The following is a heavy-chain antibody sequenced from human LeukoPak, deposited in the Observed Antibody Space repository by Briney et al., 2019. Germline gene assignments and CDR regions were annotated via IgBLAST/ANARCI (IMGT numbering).Heavy chain of an antibody. J-gene: IGHJ4*02. V-gene: IGHV1-24*01. Sequence: ASVKVSFKVSGYTLTELSMHWVRQAPGKGLEWMGGVDPEDGETIYAQKFQGRVTRTEDTSTDTAYMELRSLRSADTAVYYCARHSCLRPSCYGNLDYWGPGTLVTVSS. CDR2: VDPEDGET. CDR3: ARHSCLRPSCYGNLDY. CDR1: GYTLTELS. D-gene: IGHD2-2*01.